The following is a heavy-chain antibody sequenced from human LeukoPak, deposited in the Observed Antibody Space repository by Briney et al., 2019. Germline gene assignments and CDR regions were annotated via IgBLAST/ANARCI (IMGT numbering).Heavy chain of an antibody. D-gene: IGHD5-18*01. V-gene: IGHV4-4*02. CDR3: ARDSKVGHVDTAMSYYYYYDMDV. CDR1: GGSISSSNW. J-gene: IGHJ6*02. CDR2: IYHSGRT. Sequence: SETLSLTCAVSGGSISSSNWWSWVRQPPGKGLEWIGEIYHSGRTNCNPSLKSRVTISVDTSKNQFSLKLSSVTAADTAVYYCARDSKVGHVDTAMSYYYYYDMDVWGQGTTVTVSS.